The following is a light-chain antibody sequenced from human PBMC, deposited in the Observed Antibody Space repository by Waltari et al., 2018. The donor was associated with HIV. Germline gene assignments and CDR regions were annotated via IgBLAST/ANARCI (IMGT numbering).Light chain of an antibody. CDR1: QSVLRSSNNKNS. CDR3: QQYNSIPT. J-gene: IGKJ1*01. V-gene: IGKV4-1*01. Sequence: DIVMTQSPDALAVSLSERATIHCKSSQSVLRSSNNKNSLAWYQHKAGQPPKLLIYWASTRESGVPDRFSGSGSGTDFTLTISSLQAEDVAIYFCQQYNSIPTFGQGTKVEIK. CDR2: WAS.